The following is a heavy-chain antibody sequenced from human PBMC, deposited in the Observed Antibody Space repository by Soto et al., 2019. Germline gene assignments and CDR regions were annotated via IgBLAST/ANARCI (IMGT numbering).Heavy chain of an antibody. CDR2: ISGSGGST. V-gene: IGHV3-23*01. J-gene: IGHJ4*02. Sequence: ESGGGLVQPGGSLRLSCAASGFTFSSYVMSWVHQAPGKGLEWVSAISGSGGSTYYADSVKGRFTISRDNSKNTLYLQMNSLRAEDTAVYYCAKDSFIVVVVAATGGFDYWGQGTLVTVSS. CDR1: GFTFSSYV. CDR3: AKDSFIVVVVAATGGFDY. D-gene: IGHD2-15*01.